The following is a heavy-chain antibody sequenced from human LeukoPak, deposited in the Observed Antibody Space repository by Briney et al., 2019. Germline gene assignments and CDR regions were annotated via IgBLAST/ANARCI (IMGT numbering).Heavy chain of an antibody. CDR3: ARGTYYFDY. CDR2: ISSSNNYI. CDR1: GFTFSSYT. V-gene: IGHV3-21*01. Sequence: GGSLRLSCAASGFTFSSYTMNWVRRAPGQGLEWISSISSSNNYIYYAGSVKGRFTISRDNAKNSLYLQMNSLRAEDSAVYYCARGTYYFDYWGQGTLVTVSS. J-gene: IGHJ4*02.